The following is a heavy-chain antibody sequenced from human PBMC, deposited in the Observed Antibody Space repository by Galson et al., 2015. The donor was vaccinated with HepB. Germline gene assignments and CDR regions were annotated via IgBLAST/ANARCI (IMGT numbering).Heavy chain of an antibody. CDR3: ARQAARFDY. V-gene: IGHV6-1*01. Sequence: CAISGDSVSSNSVAWNWIRQSPSRGLEWLGRTYYKSKWYNDYAVSVESRVTINPDTSKNQFSLQLSSVTPEDTAVYYCARQAARFDYWGQGTTVTVSS. D-gene: IGHD6-6*01. J-gene: IGHJ4*03. CDR1: GDSVSSNSVA. CDR2: TYYKSKWYN.